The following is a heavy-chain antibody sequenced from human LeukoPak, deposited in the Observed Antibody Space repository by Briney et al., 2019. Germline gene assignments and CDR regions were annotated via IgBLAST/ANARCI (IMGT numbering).Heavy chain of an antibody. Sequence: SETLSLTCTVSGGFISSNYWSWIRQPPGKGLEWIGYIYNSGSTKYNPSLKSRVTISVDTSKNQFSLKLSSVTAADTAVYYCARERHDYGETGNYYYYYYMDVWGKGTTVTISS. CDR3: ARERHDYGETGNYYYYYYMDV. CDR1: GGFISSNY. V-gene: IGHV4-59*12. D-gene: IGHD4-17*01. J-gene: IGHJ6*03. CDR2: IYNSGST.